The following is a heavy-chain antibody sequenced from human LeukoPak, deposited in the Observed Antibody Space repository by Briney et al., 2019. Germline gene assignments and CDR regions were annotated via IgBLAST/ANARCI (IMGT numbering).Heavy chain of an antibody. D-gene: IGHD3-22*01. CDR2: IYYTGNT. V-gene: IGHV4-59*08. J-gene: IGHJ6*03. CDR1: GTSMNNYW. CDR3: ARRPYYYDTSNPAYYYYMDV. Sequence: SETLSLTCNVSGTSMNNYWWSWIRQPPGTGLEWIANIYYTGNTNYNLSLKSRVSISVDTSKSQLSLTLRSVSAADTAVYYCARRPYYYDTSNPAYYYYMDVWGKGTTVTVSS.